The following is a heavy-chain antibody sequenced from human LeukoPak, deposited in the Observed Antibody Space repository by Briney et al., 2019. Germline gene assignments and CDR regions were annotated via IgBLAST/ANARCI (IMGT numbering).Heavy chain of an antibody. CDR1: GFTFSSYA. CDR3: ARDNFYGDYSSYFDY. V-gene: IGHV3-30*04. J-gene: IGHJ4*02. Sequence: AGGSLRLSCAASGFTFSSYAMHWVRQAPGKGLEWVAVISYDGSNKYYADSVKGRFTISRDNSKNTLYLQMNSLRAEDTAVYYCARDNFYGDYSSYFDYWGQGTLVTVS. D-gene: IGHD4-17*01. CDR2: ISYDGSNK.